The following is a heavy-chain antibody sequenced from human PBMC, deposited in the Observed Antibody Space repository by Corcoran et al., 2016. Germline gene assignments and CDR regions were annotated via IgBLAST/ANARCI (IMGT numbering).Heavy chain of an antibody. D-gene: IGHD2-2*02. V-gene: IGHV3-30*18. CDR2: ISSDGSNK. J-gene: IGHJ4*02. Sequence: QVQLVESGGGVVQPGRSLRLSCAASGFTFSSYGMHWVRQAPGKGLEWVAVISSDGSNKYYADSVKGRFTISRDNSKNTLYLQMNSMRAEDTAVYYCAKVGKRVVVPAAIWGGFDYWGQGTLVTVSS. CDR1: GFTFSSYG. CDR3: AKVGKRVVVPAAIWGGFDY.